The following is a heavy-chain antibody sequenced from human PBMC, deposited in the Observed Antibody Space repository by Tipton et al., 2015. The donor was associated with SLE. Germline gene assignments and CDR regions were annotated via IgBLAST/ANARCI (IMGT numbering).Heavy chain of an antibody. CDR3: ARGNPTYDFGSDYPTFDQ. Sequence: QVQLVQSGAEVKKSGASVKVACRASGYTFISYYMHWVRQAPGQGLEWMGFINPSGASTSYSQKFQGRVTMTRDTSTSTVYMDLSSLRSDDTAVYFCARGNPTYDFGSDYPTFDQWGQGTLVSVSS. CDR2: INPSGAST. D-gene: IGHD3-3*01. J-gene: IGHJ4*02. V-gene: IGHV1-46*01. CDR1: GYTFISYY.